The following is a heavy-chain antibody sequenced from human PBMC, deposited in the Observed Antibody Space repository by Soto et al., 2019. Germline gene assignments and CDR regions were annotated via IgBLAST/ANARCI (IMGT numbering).Heavy chain of an antibody. CDR1: GFTFTSSA. D-gene: IGHD3-10*01. V-gene: IGHV1-58*01. CDR2: NVVGSGNT. CDR3: AADFLVRVKYSYGMDV. J-gene: IGHJ6*04. Sequence: SVKVSCKASGFTFTSSAVQWVRQARGQRLERIGWNVVGSGNTNYAQKFQERVTITRDMSTSTAYMELSSLRSEDTAVYYCAADFLVRVKYSYGMDVWCKGTKITATS.